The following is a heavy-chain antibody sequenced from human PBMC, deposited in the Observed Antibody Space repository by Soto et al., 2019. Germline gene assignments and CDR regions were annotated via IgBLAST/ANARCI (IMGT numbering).Heavy chain of an antibody. CDR1: GFSLSTNGVG. CDR3: GDKSSGDYYFDY. J-gene: IGHJ4*02. CDR2: IYWDDDK. Sequence: QITLKESGPTLVKPTQTLTLTCTFSGFSLSTNGVGVGWIRQPPGKALEWLALIYWDDDKRYRPSLKSRLNIPQAHSKNHVVLTMTNMDPVDTAPFYLGDKSSGDYYFDYWGQGTLVTVSS. V-gene: IGHV2-5*02. D-gene: IGHD1-26*01.